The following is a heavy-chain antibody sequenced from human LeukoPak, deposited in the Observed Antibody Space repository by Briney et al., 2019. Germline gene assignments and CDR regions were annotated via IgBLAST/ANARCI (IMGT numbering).Heavy chain of an antibody. J-gene: IGHJ4*02. CDR1: GYKFTGHY. D-gene: IGHD6-13*01. CDR2: INLNNGGT. CDR3: AYLIAAPGTH. Sequence: ASVEVFCKASGYKFTGHYMHLVGQDAGQGLEWLGWINLNNGGTNYAQKFQGRVTMTRDTSISTAYMELSSLRSDDTAVYFCAYLIAAPGTHWGQGTLVIVSS. V-gene: IGHV1-2*02.